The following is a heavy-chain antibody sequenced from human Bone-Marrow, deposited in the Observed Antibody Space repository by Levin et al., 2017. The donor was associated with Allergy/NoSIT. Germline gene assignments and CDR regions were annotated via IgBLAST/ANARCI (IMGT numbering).Heavy chain of an antibody. D-gene: IGHD1-20*01. V-gene: IGHV3-7*01. Sequence: GESLRISCAASGFTFSSYWMTWVRQAPGKGLEWVANIKKDGSERYYVDSVKGRFTISRDNAKNSLYLQMNSLRVEDTAVYYCTSGVYNLGDYWGQGTLVTVSS. CDR3: TSGVYNLGDY. CDR2: IKKDGSER. J-gene: IGHJ4*02. CDR1: GFTFSSYW.